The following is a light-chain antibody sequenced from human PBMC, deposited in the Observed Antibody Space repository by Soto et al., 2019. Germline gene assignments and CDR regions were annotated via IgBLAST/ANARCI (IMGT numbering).Light chain of an antibody. CDR2: DVS. J-gene: IGLJ1*01. CDR3: SSYTSSSTLYV. Sequence: QSALTHPASVSGSPGQSITISCTGTSSDVGGYNYVSWYQQHPGKAPKLMIYDVSNRPSGISNRFSGSKSGNTASLTISGLQAEDAADYYCSSYTSSSTLYVFGTGTKLTVL. V-gene: IGLV2-14*01. CDR1: SSDVGGYNY.